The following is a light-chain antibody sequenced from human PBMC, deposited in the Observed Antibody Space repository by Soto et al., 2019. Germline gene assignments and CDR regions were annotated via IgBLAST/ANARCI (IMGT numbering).Light chain of an antibody. CDR1: ESLAHSDGNTY. Sequence: EIVMTQTPLSSGVTLGQPASIYCRSSESLAHSDGNTYLSWLHQRPGQPPRLLIYKISNRFSGVPDRFNGSGAGTDFTLRVSRVEPEDVGTYYCMQATQFPWTFGQGTKVDIK. CDR3: MQATQFPWT. J-gene: IGKJ1*01. CDR2: KIS. V-gene: IGKV2-24*01.